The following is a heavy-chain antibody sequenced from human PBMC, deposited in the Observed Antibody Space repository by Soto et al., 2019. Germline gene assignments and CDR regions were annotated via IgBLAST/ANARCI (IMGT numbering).Heavy chain of an antibody. CDR1: GGTFTSLT. CDR3: ARPALNDPDADSPAFAI. D-gene: IGHD1-1*01. Sequence: QVQLVQSGAEVRKPGSSVKVSCTASGGTFTSLTINWVRQVPGQGLEWMGSIIPILPEPRHAQNFLGRVTFTADKSTRTVYVEVPSLTYADTAVYYCARPALNDPDADSPAFAIWGQGTMVTVSS. V-gene: IGHV1-69*02. J-gene: IGHJ3*02. CDR2: IIPILPEP.